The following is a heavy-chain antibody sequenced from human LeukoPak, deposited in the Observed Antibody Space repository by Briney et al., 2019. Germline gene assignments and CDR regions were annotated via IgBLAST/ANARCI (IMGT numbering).Heavy chain of an antibody. CDR3: LRHGTNGAADY. Sequence: PGGFLRLSCAASGFTFSSYGMHWVRQAPGKGLEWVAFTRYDGSNKNYADSVKGRFTISRDNSKNTLYLQMSSLRAEDTAVYYCLRHGTNGAADYWGQGTLVTVSS. J-gene: IGHJ4*02. D-gene: IGHD4/OR15-4a*01. CDR1: GFTFSSYG. V-gene: IGHV3-30*02. CDR2: TRYDGSNK.